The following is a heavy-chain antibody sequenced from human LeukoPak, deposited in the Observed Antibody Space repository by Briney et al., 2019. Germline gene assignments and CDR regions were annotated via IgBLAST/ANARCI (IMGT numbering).Heavy chain of an antibody. CDR1: GFTVSSDY. CDR3: ARDLGYSSTQGG. J-gene: IGHJ4*02. V-gene: IGHV3-66*01. CDR2: IYSGGGR. D-gene: IGHD6-13*01. Sequence: GGSLRLSCAASGFTVSSDYMSWVRQAPGKGLDWVSVIYSGGGRYYADSVKGRFTISRDNSKNTVYLQMNSLRAEDTAVYYCARDLGYSSTQGGWGQGTLVTVSS.